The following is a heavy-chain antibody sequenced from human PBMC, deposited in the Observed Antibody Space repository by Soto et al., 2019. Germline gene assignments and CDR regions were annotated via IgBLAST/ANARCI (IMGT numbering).Heavy chain of an antibody. Sequence: QVQLVESGGGVVQPGRSLRLSCAASGFTFSSYGMHWVRQAPGKGLEWVAVISYDGSNKYYADSVKGRFTISRDNSKNTLYLQMNSLRAEDTAVYYCAKEIFTSGLTYNYYYGMDVWGQGTTVTVSS. CDR3: AKEIFTSGLTYNYYYGMDV. CDR1: GFTFSSYG. CDR2: ISYDGSNK. D-gene: IGHD6-19*01. J-gene: IGHJ6*02. V-gene: IGHV3-30*18.